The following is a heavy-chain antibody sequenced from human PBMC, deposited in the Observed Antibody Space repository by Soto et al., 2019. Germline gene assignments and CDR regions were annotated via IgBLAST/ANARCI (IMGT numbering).Heavy chain of an antibody. CDR1: GFTFSSYA. Sequence: GGSLRLSCAASGFTFSSYAMHWVRQAPGKGLEWVALISYDGSDKDYADSVKGRFTISRDNSKNTLYLQMNSLRAEDTAVYYCAKETSSGWYGGLPNENWFDPWGQGTLVTVSS. D-gene: IGHD6-19*01. CDR2: ISYDGSDK. V-gene: IGHV3-30-3*01. CDR3: AKETSSGWYGGLPNENWFDP. J-gene: IGHJ5*02.